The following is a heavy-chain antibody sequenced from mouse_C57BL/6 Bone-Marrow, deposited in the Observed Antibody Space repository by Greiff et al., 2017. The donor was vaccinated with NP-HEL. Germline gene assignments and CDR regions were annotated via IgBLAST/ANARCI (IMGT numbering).Heavy chain of an antibody. D-gene: IGHD1-2*01. J-gene: IGHJ2*01. CDR1: GFTFSSYG. CDR2: ISSGGSYT. CDR3: ARQDYYGPDY. V-gene: IGHV5-6*01. Sequence: EVQLVESGGDLVKPGGSLKLSCAASGFTFSSYGMSWVRQTPDKRLEWVATISSGGSYTYYPDSVKGRFTISRDNAKNTLYLQMSSLKSEDTAMYYCARQDYYGPDYWGQGTTLTVSS.